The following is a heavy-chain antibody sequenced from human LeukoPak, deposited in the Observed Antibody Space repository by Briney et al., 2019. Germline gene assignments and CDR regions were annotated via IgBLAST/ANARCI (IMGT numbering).Heavy chain of an antibody. CDR3: ARDYASSKRGFYFYMDV. D-gene: IGHD3-10*01. CDR1: GDSVSSNNAA. J-gene: IGHJ6*03. Sequence: SQTLSLTCAISGDSVSSNNAAWNWMRQSPSRGLEWLGRTYYRSRWYNDYAVSVKSRVIISPDTSKNQFSLQLNSVTPEDTALHFCARDYASSKRGFYFYMDVWGKGTTVTVSS. V-gene: IGHV6-1*01. CDR2: TYYRSRWYN.